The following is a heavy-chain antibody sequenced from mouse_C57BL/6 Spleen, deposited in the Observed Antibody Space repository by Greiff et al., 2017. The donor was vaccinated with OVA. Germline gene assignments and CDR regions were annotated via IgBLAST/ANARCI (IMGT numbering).Heavy chain of an antibody. CDR2: IDPSDIYT. J-gene: IGHJ3*01. Sequence: QVQLQQPGAELVRPGASVKLSCKASGYTFTTYWMHWVKQRPGQGLEWIGVIDPSDIYTNYNQKFKGKATLTVDTSSSTAYMQLSGLTSEDSAVCNCARAGTVPWFADWGKGTLVTVSA. D-gene: IGHD3-3*01. CDR3: ARAGTVPWFAD. CDR1: GYTFTTYW. V-gene: IGHV1-59*01.